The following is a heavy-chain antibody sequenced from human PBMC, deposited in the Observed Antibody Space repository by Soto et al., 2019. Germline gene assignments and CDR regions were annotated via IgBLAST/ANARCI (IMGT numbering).Heavy chain of an antibody. Sequence: QVQLVESGGGVVQPGRSLRLSCAASGFTFSSYGLHWVRQAPGKGLEWVAVIWSDGSKYYADSVKGRFTISRDNSQNTLYLQMNSLSAEDTAVYYCAREFWSGPFDYWGQGTLVTVSS. CDR3: AREFWSGPFDY. V-gene: IGHV3-33*01. CDR1: GFTFSSYG. CDR2: IWSDGSK. D-gene: IGHD3-3*01. J-gene: IGHJ4*02.